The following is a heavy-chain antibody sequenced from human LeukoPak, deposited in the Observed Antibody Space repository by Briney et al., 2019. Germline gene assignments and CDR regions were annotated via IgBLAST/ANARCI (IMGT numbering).Heavy chain of an antibody. V-gene: IGHV3-23*01. J-gene: IGHJ4*02. CDR1: GFTFSSEA. D-gene: IGHD6-19*01. CDR2: ISGSGGST. Sequence: GGSLRLSCAASGFTFSSEAMSWVRQAPGKGLEWFSAISGSGGSTYYADSVMGRFTISRDNSKNKLYLQMNSLTAEDTAVYYCAKCAAVAVVHFDYWGQGTLVTVSS. CDR3: AKCAAVAVVHFDY.